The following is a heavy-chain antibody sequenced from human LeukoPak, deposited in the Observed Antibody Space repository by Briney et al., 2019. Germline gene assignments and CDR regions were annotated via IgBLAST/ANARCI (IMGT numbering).Heavy chain of an antibody. Sequence: GGSLRLSCAASGFTFSSYSMNWVRQAPGKGLEWVLSISSSSSYIYYADSVKGRFTISRDNAKNSLYLQMNSLRAEDTAMYYCASSPPFDYWGQGTLVTVSS. CDR2: ISSSSSYI. V-gene: IGHV3-21*01. J-gene: IGHJ4*02. D-gene: IGHD1-14*01. CDR3: ASSPPFDY. CDR1: GFTFSSYS.